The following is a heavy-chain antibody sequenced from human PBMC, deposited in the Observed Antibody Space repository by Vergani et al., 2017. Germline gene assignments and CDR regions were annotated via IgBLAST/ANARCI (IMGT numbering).Heavy chain of an antibody. CDR2: MNPNSGNT. Sequence: QVQLVQSGAEVKKPGASVKVSCKASGYPFTSYDINWVRQATGQGLEWMGWMNPNSGNTGYAQKFQGRVTMTRNTSIITAYMELCSLRSEDTAVYYCARVTVGLRGNYYYYYYYMDVWGKGTTVTVSS. D-gene: IGHD2-8*02. CDR1: GYPFTSYD. CDR3: ARVTVGLRGNYYYYYYYMDV. V-gene: IGHV1-8*01. J-gene: IGHJ6*03.